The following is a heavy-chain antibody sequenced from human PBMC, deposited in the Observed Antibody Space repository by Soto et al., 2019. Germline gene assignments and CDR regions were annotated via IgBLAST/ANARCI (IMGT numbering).Heavy chain of an antibody. J-gene: IGHJ4*02. V-gene: IGHV1-2*02. CDR1: GYTFTGYY. CDR2: INPNSGGT. D-gene: IGHD3-22*01. CDR3: AXLINSYDSSGYFYYFDY. Sequence: ASVKVSCKASGYTFTGYYMHWVRQAPGQGLEWMGWINPNSGGTNYAQKFQGRVTMTRDTSISTAYMELSRLRSDDTAVYYCAXLINSYDSSGYFYYFDYWGQGTLVTVSS.